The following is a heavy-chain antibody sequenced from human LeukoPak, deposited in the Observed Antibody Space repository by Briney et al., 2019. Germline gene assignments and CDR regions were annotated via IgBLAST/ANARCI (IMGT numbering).Heavy chain of an antibody. J-gene: IGHJ4*02. CDR3: ARSSENYDFWSGYYGY. CDR2: IIPIFGTA. Sequence: SVKVSCKASGGTFSSYAISWVRQAPGQGLEWMGGIIPIFGTANYAQKFQGRVTITTDESTSTAYMELSSLRSEDTAVYYCARSSENYDFWSGYYGYWGQGTLVTVSS. V-gene: IGHV1-69*05. CDR1: GGTFSSYA. D-gene: IGHD3-3*01.